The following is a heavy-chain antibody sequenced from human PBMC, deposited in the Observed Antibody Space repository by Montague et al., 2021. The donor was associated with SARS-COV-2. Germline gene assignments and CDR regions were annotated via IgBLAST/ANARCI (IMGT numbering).Heavy chain of an antibody. CDR1: GGSISRYY. J-gene: IGHJ4*02. V-gene: IGHV4-59*01. Sequence: SETLSLTCTVSGGSISRYYWNSILQSPGERLESIGYIYYTGSTSYNPSLKSRVTISLDTSKNQFSLKLSSVTAADTAVYYCARGFDYWGQGTLVTVSS. CDR3: ARGFDY. CDR2: IYYTGST.